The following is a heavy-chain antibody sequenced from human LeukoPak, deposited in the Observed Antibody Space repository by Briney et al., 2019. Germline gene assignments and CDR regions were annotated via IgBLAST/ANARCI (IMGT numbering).Heavy chain of an antibody. D-gene: IGHD2-8*02. V-gene: IGHV1-2*02. CDR2: INPNSGGT. CDR3: ARTAAPQYCTGGVCYYYYYYMDV. CDR1: GYTFTGYY. Sequence: ASVKVSCKASGYTFTGYYMHWVRQAPGQGLEWMGWINPNSGGTNYAQKFQGRVTMTRDTSISTAYMELSRLRSDDTAVYYCARTAAPQYCTGGVCYYYYYYMDVWGKGTTVTVSS. J-gene: IGHJ6*03.